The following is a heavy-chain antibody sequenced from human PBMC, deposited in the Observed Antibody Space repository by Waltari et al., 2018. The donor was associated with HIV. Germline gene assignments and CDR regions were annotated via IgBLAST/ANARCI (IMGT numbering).Heavy chain of an antibody. CDR1: GGSFSNFY. D-gene: IGHD3-22*01. CDR2: INHSGST. J-gene: IGHJ3*02. CDR3: ARGRWRTTMMVVVNGGALDI. V-gene: IGHV4-34*01. Sequence: QVQVQQWGAGLLKPSEALSLTCAVYGGSFSNFYWSWIRQSPGKAPEWIGEINHSGSTNYNPSLKSRVTISIDTSKKQFSLKVTSVTAADTAVYYCARGRWRTTMMVVVNGGALDIWGQGTLVTVS.